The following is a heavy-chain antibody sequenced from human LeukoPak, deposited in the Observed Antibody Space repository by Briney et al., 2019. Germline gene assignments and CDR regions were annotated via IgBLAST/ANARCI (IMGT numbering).Heavy chain of an antibody. CDR1: GFTFTSHS. J-gene: IGHJ3*02. CDR2: IGSRSTSI. V-gene: IGHV3-21*01. Sequence: PGGSLRLSCAASGFTFTSHSMNWVRQAPGKGLEWVSSIGSRSTSIYYADSVKGRFTISRDNAKNSLYLQMNSLRADDTAVYYCARESNESFDIWGQGTVVTVSS. CDR3: ARESNESFDI. D-gene: IGHD1-1*01.